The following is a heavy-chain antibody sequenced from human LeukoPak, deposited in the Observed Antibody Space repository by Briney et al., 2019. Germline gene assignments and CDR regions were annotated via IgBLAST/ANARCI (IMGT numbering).Heavy chain of an antibody. Sequence: SVKVSCKASGYTFTSYYMHWVRQAPGQGLEWMGGIIPIFGTANYAQKFQGRVTITTDESTSTAYMELSSLRSEDTAVYYCARDGTIAVAGTLELDPWGQGTLVTVSS. CDR2: IIPIFGTA. CDR3: ARDGTIAVAGTLELDP. V-gene: IGHV1-69*05. J-gene: IGHJ5*02. D-gene: IGHD6-19*01. CDR1: GYTFTSYY.